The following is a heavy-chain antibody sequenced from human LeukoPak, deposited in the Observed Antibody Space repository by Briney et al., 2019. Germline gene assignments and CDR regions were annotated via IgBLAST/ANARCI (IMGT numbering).Heavy chain of an antibody. J-gene: IGHJ4*02. CDR1: GFTFSSYA. V-gene: IGHV3-30*04. CDR3: ARGGLLLSIDY. D-gene: IGHD5-18*01. Sequence: GGSLRLSCAASGFTFSSYAMHWVRQAPGKGLEWVAVISYDGSNKYYADSVKGRFTISRDNSKNTLYLQMNSLRAEDTAVYYCARGGLLLSIDYWGQGTLVTVSP. CDR2: ISYDGSNK.